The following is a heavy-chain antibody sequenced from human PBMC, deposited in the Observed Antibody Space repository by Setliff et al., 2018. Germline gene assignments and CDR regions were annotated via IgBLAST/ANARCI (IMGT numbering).Heavy chain of an antibody. CDR3: ARHGGALYYNFWSGYPNWFDP. Sequence: LSLTCTVSGGSISSSSYYWGWIRQPPGKGLEWIGSIYYSGSTYYNPSLKSRVTISVDTSKNQFSLKLSSVTAADTAVYYCARHGGALYYNFWSGYPNWFDPWGQGTLVTVSS. CDR2: IYYSGST. CDR1: GGSISSSSYY. J-gene: IGHJ5*02. V-gene: IGHV4-39*01. D-gene: IGHD3-3*01.